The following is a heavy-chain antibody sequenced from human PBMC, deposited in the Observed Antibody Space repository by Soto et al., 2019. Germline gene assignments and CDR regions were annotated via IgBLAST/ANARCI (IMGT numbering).Heavy chain of an antibody. J-gene: IGHJ6*02. D-gene: IGHD2-21*02. CDR3: IQSRCGGDCLQSYASYYYYGMDV. V-gene: IGHV2-5*02. CDR1: AFSLSTGGVG. CDR2: IYWDDDK. Sequence: QITLKESGPTLVKPTQTLTLTCTFSAFSLSTGGVGVGWIRQPPGKALEWLALIYWDDDKRYSPSLRSRLTITKATSNNQLVLTMTNMDPVDTATYYCIQSRCGGDCLQSYASYYYYGMDVWGQGTTVTVSS.